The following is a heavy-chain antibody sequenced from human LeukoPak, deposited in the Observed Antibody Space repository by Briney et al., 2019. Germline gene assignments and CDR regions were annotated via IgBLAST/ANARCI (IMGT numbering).Heavy chain of an antibody. J-gene: IGHJ4*02. D-gene: IGHD5-24*01. V-gene: IGHV1-46*01. CDR2: IKPSGTDT. Sequence: GASVKVSCKTSGYSFTSYNLHWVRQAPGQRLEWMGIIKPSGTDTNYAQKLQGRVTMTTDTSTTTVYMELRSLRSDDTAVYYCARVGHRDEDHFDYWGQGTLVTVSS. CDR1: GYSFTSYN. CDR3: ARVGHRDEDHFDY.